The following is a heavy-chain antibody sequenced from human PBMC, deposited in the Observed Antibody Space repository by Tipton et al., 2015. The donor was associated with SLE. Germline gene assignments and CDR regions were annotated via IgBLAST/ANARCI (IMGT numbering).Heavy chain of an antibody. CDR2: FFQSGST. Sequence: TLSLTCTVSGGSISRSNYYWGWLRQPPGRGLEWIGGFFQSGSTYYNPSLTSRVTISVDTSKNQFSLKLTSVTAADTAVYYCAGYDFWIGNDSFDNWGQGTMVIVSS. CDR1: GGSISRSNYY. D-gene: IGHD3-3*01. CDR3: AGYDFWIGNDSFDN. J-gene: IGHJ3*02. V-gene: IGHV4-39*01.